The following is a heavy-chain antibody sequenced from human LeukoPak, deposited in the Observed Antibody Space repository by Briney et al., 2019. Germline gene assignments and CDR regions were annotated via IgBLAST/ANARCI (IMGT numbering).Heavy chain of an antibody. CDR3: ARLARSTRDYSWHFDL. J-gene: IGHJ2*01. V-gene: IGHV4-39*01. D-gene: IGHD4-17*01. CDR1: GGSVGSNNYY. CDR2: VFYSGTT. Sequence: SETLSLTCTVSGGSVGSNNYYWTWLRQPPGMGLQWIGTVFYSGTTYYNPSLKSRATTSVDTSKNQFSLKLSSVTVADMAVYYCARLARSTRDYSWHFDLWGRGTLVTVSS.